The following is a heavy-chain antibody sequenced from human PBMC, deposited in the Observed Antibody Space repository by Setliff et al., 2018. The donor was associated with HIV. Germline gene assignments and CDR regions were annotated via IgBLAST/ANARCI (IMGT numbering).Heavy chain of an antibody. CDR3: ARDPYFWSGYKWFDP. Sequence: ASVKVSCKVSGYTLTELSRHWVRQAPGKGLEWMGSFDPRDGKTRYAQKLQGRVTMTTDTSTSTAYLELRSLRSDDTAVYYCARDPYFWSGYKWFDPWGQGTLVTVSS. CDR2: FDPRDGKT. CDR1: GYTLTELS. D-gene: IGHD3-3*01. J-gene: IGHJ5*02. V-gene: IGHV1-24*01.